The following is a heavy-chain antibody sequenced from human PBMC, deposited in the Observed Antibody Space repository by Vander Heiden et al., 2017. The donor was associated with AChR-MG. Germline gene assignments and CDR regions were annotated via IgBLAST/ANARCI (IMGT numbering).Heavy chain of an antibody. CDR3: ARRCSSSLAHDFDY. J-gene: IGHJ4*02. Sequence: MPGKGLEWMGIIYPGDSDTRYSPSFQGQVTISADKSISTAYLQWSSLKASDTAMYYCARRCSSSLAHDFDYWGQGTLVTVSS. D-gene: IGHD6-13*01. CDR2: IYPGDSDT. V-gene: IGHV5-51*01.